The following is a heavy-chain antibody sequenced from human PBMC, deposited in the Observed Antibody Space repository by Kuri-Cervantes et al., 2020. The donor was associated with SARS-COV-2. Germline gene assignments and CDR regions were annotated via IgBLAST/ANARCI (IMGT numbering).Heavy chain of an antibody. CDR3: ARDRVGVHDA. V-gene: IGHV3-30-3*01. CDR2: ISYAGSNN. CDR1: GFTFSRYA. D-gene: IGHD2-21*01. J-gene: IGHJ5*02. Sequence: GESLKISCAASGFTFSRYAMHWVRQAPGKGLEWVAVISYAGSNNDSTAFGKGRFIISRDNSQNTLYLQMKSLGAEDTALYYCARDRVGVHDAWGQETLVTVSS.